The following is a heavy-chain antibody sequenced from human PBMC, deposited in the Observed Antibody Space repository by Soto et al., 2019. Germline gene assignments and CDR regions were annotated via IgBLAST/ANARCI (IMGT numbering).Heavy chain of an antibody. Sequence: QVQLVQSGAEVKKPGSSMKVSCKASGGTFSSYAISWVRQAPGQGLEWMGGIIPIFGTANYAQKFQGRVTITADESTSTAYMELSSLRSEDTAVYYCASLALGEPEYSGSYHGYWGQGTLVTVSS. V-gene: IGHV1-69*01. CDR2: IIPIFGTA. D-gene: IGHD1-26*01. CDR3: ASLALGEPEYSGSYHGY. CDR1: GGTFSSYA. J-gene: IGHJ4*02.